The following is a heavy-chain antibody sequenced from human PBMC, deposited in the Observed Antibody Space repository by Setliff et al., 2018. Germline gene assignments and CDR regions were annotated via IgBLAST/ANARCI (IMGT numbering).Heavy chain of an antibody. J-gene: IGHJ6*02. CDR1: GYTFTSYY. D-gene: IGHD3-3*01. Sequence: ASVPVSCKASGYTFTSYYMHWVRQAPGQGLEWMGIINPSGCSTSYAQKFQGRVTMTRDTSTSTVYMELSSLRSEDTAVYSCAGTYYKFWSALDYYYYGMDYWGQGTTVTVSS. CDR3: AGTYYKFWSALDYYYYGMDY. V-gene: IGHV1-46*01. CDR2: INPSGCST.